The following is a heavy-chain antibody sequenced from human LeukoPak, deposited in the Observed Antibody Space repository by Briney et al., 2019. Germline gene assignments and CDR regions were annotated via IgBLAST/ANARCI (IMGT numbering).Heavy chain of an antibody. CDR2: IYYSGST. CDR1: GGSISSSSYY. V-gene: IGHV4-39*01. Sequence: SETLSLTCTVSGGSISSSSYYWGWIRQPPGKGLEWIGSIYYSGSTYYNPSLKSRVAISVDTSKNQFSLKLSSVTAADTAVYYCARGGGETVTIFGVVPLDYWGQGTLVTVSS. J-gene: IGHJ4*02. CDR3: ARGGGETVTIFGVVPLDY. D-gene: IGHD3-3*01.